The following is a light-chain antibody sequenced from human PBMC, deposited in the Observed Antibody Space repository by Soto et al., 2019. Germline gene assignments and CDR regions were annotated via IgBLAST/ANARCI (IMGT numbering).Light chain of an antibody. CDR2: EVN. V-gene: IGLV2-8*01. Sequence: QSALTQPPSASGSPGQSVTIPCTGTSSDVGGYNYVSWDQQHPGKAPRLMIYEVNKRPSGVPYRFSGSKSGNTASLTVSGLQADDEAVYYCSSYAGNNVLVFGGGTKLTVL. CDR3: SSYAGNNVLV. CDR1: SSDVGGYNY. J-gene: IGLJ2*01.